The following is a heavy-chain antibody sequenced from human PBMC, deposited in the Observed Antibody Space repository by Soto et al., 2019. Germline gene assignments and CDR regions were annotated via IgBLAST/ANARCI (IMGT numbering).Heavy chain of an antibody. CDR2: ISFDGSNK. Sequence: QVQLVESGGGVVQPGRSLRLSCAASGFTFSSYAMHWVRQAPGKGLEWVAVISFDGSNKYYADSVKGRFTISRDNSKNTLYLQMNSLRAEDTAVYYCARRYYYGSGGPIDYCGQETLVTVSS. CDR1: GFTFSSYA. J-gene: IGHJ4*02. CDR3: ARRYYYGSGGPIDY. V-gene: IGHV3-30-3*01. D-gene: IGHD3-10*01.